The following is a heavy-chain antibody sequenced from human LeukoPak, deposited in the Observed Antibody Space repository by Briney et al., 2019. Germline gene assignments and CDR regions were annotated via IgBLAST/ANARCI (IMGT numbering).Heavy chain of an antibody. V-gene: IGHV4-39*01. Sequence: PSETLSLTCTVSGGSISSSSYYWGWIRQPPGKGLEWIGSIYYSGSTYYNPSLKSRVTISVDTSRNQFSLKLSSVTAADTAVYYCARLQKDTTIFGVVIRPEEAYLYYFDYWGQGTLVTVSS. D-gene: IGHD3-3*01. J-gene: IGHJ4*02. CDR2: IYYSGST. CDR1: GGSISSSSYY. CDR3: ARLQKDTTIFGVVIRPEEAYLYYFDY.